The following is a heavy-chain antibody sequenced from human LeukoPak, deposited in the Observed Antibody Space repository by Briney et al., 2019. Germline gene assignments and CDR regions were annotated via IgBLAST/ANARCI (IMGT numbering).Heavy chain of an antibody. CDR1: GGSISSYY. CDR2: IYTSGST. V-gene: IGHV4-4*09. D-gene: IGHD7-27*01. Sequence: SETLSLTCTVSGGSISSYYWSWLRQPPGKGLEWIGYIYTSGSTNYNPSLKSRVTISVAPYKNQFSLKLSSVTAADTAVYYCARRFPETGWFDPWGQGTLVTVSS. CDR3: ARRFPETGWFDP. J-gene: IGHJ5*02.